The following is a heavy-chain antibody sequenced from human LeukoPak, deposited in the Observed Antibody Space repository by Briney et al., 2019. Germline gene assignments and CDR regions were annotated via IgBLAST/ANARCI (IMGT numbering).Heavy chain of an antibody. Sequence: GGSLRLSCAASGFTFSSYNMNWVCQAPGKGLECVSYISSSSSTIYYADSVKGRFTISRDNAKNSLYLQMNSLRAEDTAVYYCVSGNNCNYWGQGTLVTVSS. D-gene: IGHD1-20*01. CDR3: VSGNNCNY. CDR1: GFTFSSYN. J-gene: IGHJ4*02. V-gene: IGHV3-48*01. CDR2: ISSSSSTI.